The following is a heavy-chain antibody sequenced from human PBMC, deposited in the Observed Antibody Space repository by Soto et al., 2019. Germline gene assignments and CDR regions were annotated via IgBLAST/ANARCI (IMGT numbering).Heavy chain of an antibody. V-gene: IGHV1-18*01. CDR2: IRVSNGDT. J-gene: IGHJ4*02. CDR1: GDTFSRFD. CDR3: AREYSSASGANFDL. D-gene: IGHD6-19*01. Sequence: QVQLVQSGAELKKPGASVKVSCKASGDTFSRFDVSWLRQVPGQGLEWMGWIRVSNGDTNYAQKFQGRVTMTTDTYTGTVFMDLRTLRPDDTALYYCAREYSSASGANFDLWGQGTLVTVSS.